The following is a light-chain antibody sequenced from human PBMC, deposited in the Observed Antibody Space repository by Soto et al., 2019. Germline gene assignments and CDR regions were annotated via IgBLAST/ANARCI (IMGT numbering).Light chain of an antibody. CDR1: SSDIGGWHY. J-gene: IGLJ2*01. V-gene: IGLV2-14*03. Sequence: QSVLTQPASVSGSPGQSIAISCTGTSSDIGGWHYVSWYQQHPGKAPKLLIYDVSNRPSGVSYRFSGSKSVNTASLTISGLQAEDEADYYCSSYTSSRTLIFGGGTKLTVL. CDR3: SSYTSSRTLI. CDR2: DVS.